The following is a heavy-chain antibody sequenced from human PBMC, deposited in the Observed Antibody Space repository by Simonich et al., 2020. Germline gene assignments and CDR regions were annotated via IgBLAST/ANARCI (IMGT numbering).Heavy chain of an antibody. D-gene: IGHD6-6*01. V-gene: IGHV1-2*02. CDR2: INPNSGGT. Sequence: QVQLVQSGAEVKKPGASVKVSCKASGYTFTGYYMHGVRQAPGQGLEWMGWINPNSGGTNDAQKFQGRVTMTRDTSISTAYMELSRLRSDDTAVYYCARVEYSSSGYFDLWGRGTLVTVSS. CDR1: GYTFTGYY. J-gene: IGHJ2*01. CDR3: ARVEYSSSGYFDL.